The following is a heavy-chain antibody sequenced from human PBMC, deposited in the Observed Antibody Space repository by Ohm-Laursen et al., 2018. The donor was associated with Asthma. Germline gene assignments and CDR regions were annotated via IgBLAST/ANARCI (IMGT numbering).Heavy chain of an antibody. Sequence: SLRLSCSASGFTFRRYSMNWVRQAPGKGLEWVSSINNSPSFIYYADSVKGRFTVSRDDAKNSLYLQMNSLRAEDTAVYYCATQTYDYWGQGTLVTVSS. CDR2: INNSPSFI. CDR1: GFTFRRYS. CDR3: ATQTYDY. J-gene: IGHJ4*02. V-gene: IGHV3-21*01.